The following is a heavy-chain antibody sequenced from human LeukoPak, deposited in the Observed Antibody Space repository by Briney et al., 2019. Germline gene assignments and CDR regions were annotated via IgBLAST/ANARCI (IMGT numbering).Heavy chain of an antibody. D-gene: IGHD1-26*01. J-gene: IGHJ4*02. CDR3: ARDGMGELLDFDY. V-gene: IGHV3-23*01. Sequence: PGGSLRLSCAGSGFTFRIYAMSWVRQAPGKGLEWVSAISGSGGSTYYADSVKGRFTISRDNAKNTLYLQMNSLRAEDTAVYYCARDGMGELLDFDYWGQGTLVTVSS. CDR2: ISGSGGST. CDR1: GFTFRIYA.